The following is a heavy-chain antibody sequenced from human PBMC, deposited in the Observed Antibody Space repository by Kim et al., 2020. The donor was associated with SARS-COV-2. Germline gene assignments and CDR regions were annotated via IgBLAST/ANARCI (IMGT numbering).Heavy chain of an antibody. J-gene: IGHJ4*02. D-gene: IGHD3-16*02. V-gene: IGHV3-30*01. CDR3: ARDIEGFFDY. Sequence: YSADYVKGRFIISRDNSKKTLYLQMNSLKSEDTAFYYCARDIEGFFDYWGQGTLVTVSS.